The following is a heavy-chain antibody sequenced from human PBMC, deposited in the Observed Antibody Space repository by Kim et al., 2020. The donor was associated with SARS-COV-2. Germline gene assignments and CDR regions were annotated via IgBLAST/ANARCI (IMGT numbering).Heavy chain of an antibody. Sequence: GGSLRLSCAASGFTFSSYWMFWVRQAPGKGLEWVANIKEDGTEKYYVDSVKGRFTISRDNAKNALYLQVNSLRAEDTAVYYCARFTRNSIMDPGHWGQGTLVTVSS. CDR3: ARFTRNSIMDPGH. D-gene: IGHD2-2*01. V-gene: IGHV3-7*01. CDR2: IKEDGTEK. J-gene: IGHJ4*02. CDR1: GFTFSSYW.